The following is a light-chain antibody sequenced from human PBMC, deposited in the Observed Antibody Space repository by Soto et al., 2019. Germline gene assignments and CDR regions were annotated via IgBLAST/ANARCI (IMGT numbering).Light chain of an antibody. CDR1: QSISSW. CDR3: QQYNVYSLT. CDR2: KAS. V-gene: IGKV1-5*03. J-gene: IGKJ4*01. Sequence: DIQMTQSPSTLPASVGDRVTITCRASQSISSWLAWYQQKPGKAPKLLIYKASSLESGVPSRFSGSGSGTEFTLTISSLQPDDFATYYCQQYNVYSLTFGGGTKVEIK.